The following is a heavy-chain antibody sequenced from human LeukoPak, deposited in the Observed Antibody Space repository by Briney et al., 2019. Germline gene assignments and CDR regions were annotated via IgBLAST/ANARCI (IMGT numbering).Heavy chain of an antibody. CDR3: ARGRGYSSSWFIDY. Sequence: PSETLSLTCTVSGGSISSSTYYWGWIRQPPGKGLEWIGSIYYSWSTNYNPSLKSRVTISVDTSKNQFSLKLSSVTAADTAVYYCARGRGYSSSWFIDYWGQGTLVTVSS. J-gene: IGHJ4*02. V-gene: IGHV4-39*07. CDR1: GGSISSSTYY. D-gene: IGHD6-13*01. CDR2: IYYSWST.